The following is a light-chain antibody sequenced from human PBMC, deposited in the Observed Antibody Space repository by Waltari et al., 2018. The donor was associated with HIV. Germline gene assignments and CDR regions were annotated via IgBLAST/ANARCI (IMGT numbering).Light chain of an antibody. CDR3: ASWDDALSSWL. V-gene: IGLV1-47*01. CDR2: RND. CDR1: SSNVGKNY. J-gene: IGLJ6*01. Sequence: QSGLRQPPSTSRPPGQRVVISCSGSSSNVGKNYVSCFQQLPGAAPRLLIYRNDRRPSGVPDRFTAAKSGTSASLVISGLRSDDEADYFCASWDDALSSWLFGGGTKLTVL.